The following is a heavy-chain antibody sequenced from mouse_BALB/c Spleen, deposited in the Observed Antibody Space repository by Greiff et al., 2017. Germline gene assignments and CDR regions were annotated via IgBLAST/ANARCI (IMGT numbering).Heavy chain of an antibody. Sequence: QVQLKQSGAELVRPGTSVKVSCKASGYAFTNYLIEWVKQRPGQGLEWIGVINPGSGGTNYNEKFKGKATLTADKSSSTAYMQLSSLTSDDSAVYFCATSTYYAMDYWGQGTSVTVSS. V-gene: IGHV1-54*01. D-gene: IGHD1-1*01. CDR2: INPGSGGT. CDR3: ATSTYYAMDY. J-gene: IGHJ4*01. CDR1: GYAFTNYL.